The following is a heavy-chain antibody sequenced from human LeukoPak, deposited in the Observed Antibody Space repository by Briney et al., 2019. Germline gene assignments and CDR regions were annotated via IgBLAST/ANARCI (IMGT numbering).Heavy chain of an antibody. Sequence: GGSLRLSCAASGFTFSNAWMSWVRQAPGKGPEWVGRIKGKTDGGTTDYAAPVKGRFTISRDDSKNTLYLQMNSLKTEDTAVYYCTTEFRMSYYYGMDVWGQGTTVTVSS. CDR1: GFTFSNAW. D-gene: IGHD2-21*01. J-gene: IGHJ6*02. CDR2: IKGKTDGGTT. CDR3: TTEFRMSYYYGMDV. V-gene: IGHV3-15*01.